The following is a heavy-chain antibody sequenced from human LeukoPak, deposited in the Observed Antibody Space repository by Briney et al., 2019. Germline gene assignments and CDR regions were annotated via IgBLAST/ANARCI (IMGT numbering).Heavy chain of an antibody. CDR2: ISSSGTI. Sequence: GGSLRLSCAASGFTFSSYEMNWVRQAPGKGLEWVSYISSSGTIYYVDSVKGRFTISRDNAKNSLYLQMNSLRAEDTAVYYCARGLQLWLGGDFDYWGQGTLVTASS. CDR3: ARGLQLWLGGDFDY. V-gene: IGHV3-48*03. CDR1: GFTFSSYE. J-gene: IGHJ4*02. D-gene: IGHD5-18*01.